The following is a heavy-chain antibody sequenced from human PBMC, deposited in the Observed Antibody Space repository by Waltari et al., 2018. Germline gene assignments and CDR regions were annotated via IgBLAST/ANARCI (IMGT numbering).Heavy chain of an antibody. J-gene: IGHJ3*02. CDR3: ARGGLDFWSGYYKVRPFSGAFDI. V-gene: IGHV4-34*01. CDR1: GGSFSGYY. CDR2: INPMGST. D-gene: IGHD3-3*01. Sequence: QVQLQQWGAGLLKPSETLSLTCAVYGGSFSGYYWSWIRQPPGKGLEWIGEINPMGSTTYHPSLSRRVTISLDTSKNQFSLKLRSVTSAYTAVYYCARGGLDFWSGYYKVRPFSGAFDIWGQGTMVTVSS.